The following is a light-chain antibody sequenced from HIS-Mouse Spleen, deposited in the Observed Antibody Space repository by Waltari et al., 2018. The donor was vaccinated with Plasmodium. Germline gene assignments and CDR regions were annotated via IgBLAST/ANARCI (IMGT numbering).Light chain of an antibody. CDR1: QSVSSN. CDR2: GAS. V-gene: IGKV3-15*01. CDR3: QQYNNWSFT. Sequence: DIVMTQSPATLSVSPGDRATLSCRPSQSVSSNLAWYQQKPGQAPRLLIYGASTRATGIPARFSGSGSGTEFTLTISSLQSEDFAVYYCQQYNNWSFTFGPGTKVDIK. J-gene: IGKJ3*01.